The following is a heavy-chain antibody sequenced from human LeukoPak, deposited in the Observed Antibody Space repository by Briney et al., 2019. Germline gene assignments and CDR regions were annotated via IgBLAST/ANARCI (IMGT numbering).Heavy chain of an antibody. CDR2: IIPIFGTA. CDR3: ARAQYYYDSSGSIRGDAFDI. Sequence: SVKVSCKASGGTFSSYAISWVRQAPGQGLEWMGGIIPIFGTANYAQKFQGRVTITTDESTSTAYTELSSLRSEDTAVYYCARAQYYYDSSGSIRGDAFDIWGQGTMVTVSS. J-gene: IGHJ3*02. V-gene: IGHV1-69*05. CDR1: GGTFSSYA. D-gene: IGHD3-22*01.